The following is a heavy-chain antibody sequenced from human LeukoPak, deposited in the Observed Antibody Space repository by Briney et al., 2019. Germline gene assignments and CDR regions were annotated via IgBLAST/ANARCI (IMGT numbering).Heavy chain of an antibody. Sequence: PGGSLRLSCKASGFTFSTFWMGWVRQAPGKGLEWVANIKQDGSEKYYVDSVKGRFTISRDNAKNSLYLQMNSLRAEDTAVYYCARGWFGEYYFDYWGQGTLVTVSS. CDR1: GFTFSTFW. CDR3: ARGWFGEYYFDY. CDR2: IKQDGSEK. V-gene: IGHV3-7*01. J-gene: IGHJ4*02. D-gene: IGHD3-10*01.